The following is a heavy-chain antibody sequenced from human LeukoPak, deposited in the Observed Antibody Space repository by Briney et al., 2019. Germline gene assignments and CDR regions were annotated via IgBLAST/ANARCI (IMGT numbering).Heavy chain of an antibody. Sequence: SETLSLTCTVPGGSISSYYWSWIRQPPGKGLEWIGYIYYSGSTNYNPSLKSRVTISVDTSKNQFSLKLSSVTAADTAVYYCAREGLHFDYWGQGTLVTVSS. CDR1: GGSISSYY. J-gene: IGHJ4*02. CDR3: AREGLHFDY. V-gene: IGHV4-59*01. CDR2: IYYSGST. D-gene: IGHD2-15*01.